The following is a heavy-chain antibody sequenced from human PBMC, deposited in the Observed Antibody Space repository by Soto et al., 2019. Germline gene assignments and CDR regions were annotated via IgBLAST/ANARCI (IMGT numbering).Heavy chain of an antibody. J-gene: IGHJ4*02. D-gene: IGHD4-17*01. CDR1: GFTFSSYA. CDR3: EKEPGHGDDRNFDY. CDR2: ISGSGGST. Sequence: GGSLRFSCAASGFTFSSYAMSWVRQAPGKGLEWASAISGSGGSTYYADSVKGRFTISRDNSKNTLYLQMNSLRAEDTAVYYCEKEPGHGDDRNFDYWGQGTLVTVSS. V-gene: IGHV3-23*01.